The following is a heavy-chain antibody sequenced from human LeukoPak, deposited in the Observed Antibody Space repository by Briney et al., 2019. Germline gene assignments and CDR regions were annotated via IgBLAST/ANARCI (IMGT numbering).Heavy chain of an antibody. J-gene: IGHJ4*02. D-gene: IGHD3-22*01. V-gene: IGHV1-8*01. CDR1: GYTFTSYD. CDR2: MNPNSGNT. CDR3: ARDYYDSSGYYFDY. Sequence: ASVKVSCKASGYTFTSYDINWVRQATGQGLEWMGWMNPNSGNTGYAQKFQGRVTMTRNTSISTAYMELSSLRSEDTAVYYCARDYYDSSGYYFDYWGQGPLVTVSS.